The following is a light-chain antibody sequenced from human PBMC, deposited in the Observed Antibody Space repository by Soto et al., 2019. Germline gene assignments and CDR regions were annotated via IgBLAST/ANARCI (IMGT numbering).Light chain of an antibody. CDR3: QQRWRVVT. V-gene: IGKV3-11*01. Sequence: EIVLTQSPNTLSLSPGEGATLSCRASQSVSGYLAWYQQHPGQAPRLLINDVSTRATGIPARFSGSGSETGVTLTISSVEPEHFAFYYCQQRWRVVTFGPGTKVEIK. CDR1: QSVSGY. J-gene: IGKJ3*01. CDR2: DVS.